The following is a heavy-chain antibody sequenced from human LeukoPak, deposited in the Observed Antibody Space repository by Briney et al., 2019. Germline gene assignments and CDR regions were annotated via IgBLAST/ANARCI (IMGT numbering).Heavy chain of an antibody. V-gene: IGHV1-69*13. CDR2: FISIFGTV. D-gene: IGHD2-2*01. CDR3: AREGVGGTLKYQLLKYWFDP. Sequence: SVKVSCKASGGTFSSYAINWVRQAPGQGLEWMGGFISIFGTVNYAQKFQGRVTITADESTSTAYMELSSLRSEDTAVYCCAREGVGGTLKYQLLKYWFDPWGRGTLVTVSS. CDR1: GGTFSSYA. J-gene: IGHJ5*02.